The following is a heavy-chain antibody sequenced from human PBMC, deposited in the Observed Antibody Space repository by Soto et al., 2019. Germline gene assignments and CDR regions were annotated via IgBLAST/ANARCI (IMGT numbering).Heavy chain of an antibody. Sequence: APPKVSCKASGVTFSSYAISWARQSPGQGLEWMGGIIPIFGTAKYAQEFQGRVTITADKSTSTAYMELSSLISEDTAVYYCASQRERHYSWFDPWGQGTLVTVSS. D-gene: IGHD1-1*01. CDR1: GVTFSSYA. V-gene: IGHV1-69*06. CDR2: IIPIFGTA. CDR3: ASQRERHYSWFDP. J-gene: IGHJ5*02.